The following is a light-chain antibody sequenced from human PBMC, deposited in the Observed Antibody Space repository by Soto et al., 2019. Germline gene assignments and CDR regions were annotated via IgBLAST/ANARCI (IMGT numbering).Light chain of an antibody. CDR1: SSDIGTYKY. Sequence: QSALTQPASVSGSPGQSITISCTGTSSDIGTYKYVSWYQHHPGKAPKLMIYDVSNRPSGVYNRFSGSKSGNTASLTISGLQAEDEADYYCCAYTSNITPCVFGTGTKVTVL. V-gene: IGLV2-14*03. CDR3: CAYTSNITPCV. J-gene: IGLJ1*01. CDR2: DVS.